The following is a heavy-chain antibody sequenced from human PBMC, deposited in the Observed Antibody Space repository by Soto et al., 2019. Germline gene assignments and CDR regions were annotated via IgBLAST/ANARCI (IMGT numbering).Heavy chain of an antibody. CDR1: GYTFTSYY. Sequence: ASVKVSCKASGYTFTSYYMHWVRQAPGQGLEWMGIINPSGGSTSYAQKFQGRVTMTRDTSTSTVYVELSSLRSEDTAVYYCARDPNCSGGSCYSRGKRTFDYWGQGTLVTVSS. CDR3: ARDPNCSGGSCYSRGKRTFDY. V-gene: IGHV1-46*01. D-gene: IGHD2-15*01. CDR2: INPSGGST. J-gene: IGHJ4*02.